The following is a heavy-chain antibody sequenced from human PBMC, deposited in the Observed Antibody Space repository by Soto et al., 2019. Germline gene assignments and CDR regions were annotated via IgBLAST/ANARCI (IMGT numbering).Heavy chain of an antibody. Sequence: HPGGSLRLSCAASGFTFSSYAMSWVRQAPGKGLEWVSAISGSGGSTYYADSVKGRFTISRDNSKNTLYLQMNSLRAEDTAVYYCAKGRIQLWRWAFDYWGQGTLVTVSS. CDR1: GFTFSSYA. CDR3: AKGRIQLWRWAFDY. D-gene: IGHD5-18*01. V-gene: IGHV3-23*01. CDR2: ISGSGGST. J-gene: IGHJ4*02.